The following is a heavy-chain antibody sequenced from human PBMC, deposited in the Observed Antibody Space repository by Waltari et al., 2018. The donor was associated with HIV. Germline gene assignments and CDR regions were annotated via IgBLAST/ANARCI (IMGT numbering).Heavy chain of an antibody. V-gene: IGHV1-2*02. CDR3: ARDRNCDY. D-gene: IGHD1-20*01. CDR1: GYTFSDYY. J-gene: IGHJ4*02. Sequence: QVQLVQSGAEVKKPGDSVKVSCTASGYTFSDYYMHWVRQAPGEGLEWMGWINPNSGRTNYAQNFEGRVTMTWDTSSSTAYMELTRLRSDDTAVYYCARDRNCDYWGQGTLVTVS. CDR2: INPNSGRT.